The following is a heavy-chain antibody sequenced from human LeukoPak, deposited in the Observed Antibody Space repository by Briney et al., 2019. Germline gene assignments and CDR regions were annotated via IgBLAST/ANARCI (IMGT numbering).Heavy chain of an antibody. J-gene: IGHJ5*02. V-gene: IGHV3-23*01. CDR3: ARGVPNWFDP. Sequence: PGGSLRLSCAASGFTFSNYAMSWVRQAPGKGLEWVSGISGSVVTTYYADSVKGRFTISRDNSKNTLYLQMNSLRAEDTAVYYCARGVPNWFDPWGQGTLVTVSS. CDR1: GFTFSNYA. CDR2: ISGSVVTT. D-gene: IGHD3-10*01.